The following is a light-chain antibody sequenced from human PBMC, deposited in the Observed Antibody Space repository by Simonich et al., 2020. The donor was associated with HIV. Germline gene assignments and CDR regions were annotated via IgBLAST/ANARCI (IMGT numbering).Light chain of an antibody. CDR2: GAS. CDR3: QQYNSYSYT. CDR1: QSVSRN. Sequence: EPVMTQSPATLSVSPGERAIPPCRASQSVSRNLAWYQLKPGQAPRLLIYGASIRATAFPARFSGSGSGTEFTLTISSLQSEDFAVYYCQQYNSYSYTFGQGTKLEIK. V-gene: IGKV3-15*01. J-gene: IGKJ2*01.